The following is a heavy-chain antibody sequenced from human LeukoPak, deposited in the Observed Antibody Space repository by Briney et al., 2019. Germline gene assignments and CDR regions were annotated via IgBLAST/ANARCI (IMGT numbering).Heavy chain of an antibody. CDR1: GFTFSSYA. CDR3: AKDPSSWYSEYFQH. D-gene: IGHD6-13*01. Sequence: GGSLRLTCAASGFTFSSYAMSWVRQAPGKGLEWVSAISGSGGSTYYADSVKGRFTISRDNSKNTLYLQMNSLRAEDTAVYYCAKDPSSWYSEYFQHWDQGTLVTVSS. J-gene: IGHJ1*01. CDR2: ISGSGGST. V-gene: IGHV3-23*01.